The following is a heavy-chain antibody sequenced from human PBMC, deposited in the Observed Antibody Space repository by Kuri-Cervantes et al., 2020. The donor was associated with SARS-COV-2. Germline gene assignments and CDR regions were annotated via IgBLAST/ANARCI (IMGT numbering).Heavy chain of an antibody. J-gene: IGHJ6*02. CDR3: ARGPRHYGSGSYYPFYGMDV. V-gene: IGHV3-23*01. Sequence: GESLKISCAASGFTFSSYAMSWVRQAPGKGLEWVSAISGSGGSTYYADSVKGRFTISRDNSKNTLYLQMNSLRAEDTAVYYCARGPRHYGSGSYYPFYGMDVWAQGTTVTVSS. CDR2: ISGSGGST. CDR1: GFTFSSYA. D-gene: IGHD3-10*01.